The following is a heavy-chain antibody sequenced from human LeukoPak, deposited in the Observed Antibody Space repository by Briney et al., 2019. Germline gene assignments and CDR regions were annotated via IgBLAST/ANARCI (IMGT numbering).Heavy chain of an antibody. CDR1: GFTFSSYA. CDR3: AKKEDGYNVQFDY. Sequence: GGSLRLSCAASGFTFSSYAMSWVRQTPGKGLEWVSAISGSGGSTYYADSVKGRFTISRDNSKNTLYLQMNSLRAEDTAVYYCAKKEDGYNVQFDYWGQGTLVTVSS. D-gene: IGHD5-24*01. J-gene: IGHJ4*02. CDR2: ISGSGGST. V-gene: IGHV3-23*01.